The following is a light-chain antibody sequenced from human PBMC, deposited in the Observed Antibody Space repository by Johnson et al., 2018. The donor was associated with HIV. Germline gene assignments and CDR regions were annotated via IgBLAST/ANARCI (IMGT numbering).Light chain of an antibody. CDR1: SSDMGNYA. V-gene: IGLV1-51*02. CDR3: GTWDSSLSALYV. Sequence: QAVLTQPPSVSVAPGQKVTISCSGSSSDMGNYAVSWYQQLPGTAPKLLIYENNKRPSGIPDRFSGSKSGTSATLGITGLQTGDEADYYCGTWDSSLSALYVFGTGTKVTVL. CDR2: ENN. J-gene: IGLJ1*01.